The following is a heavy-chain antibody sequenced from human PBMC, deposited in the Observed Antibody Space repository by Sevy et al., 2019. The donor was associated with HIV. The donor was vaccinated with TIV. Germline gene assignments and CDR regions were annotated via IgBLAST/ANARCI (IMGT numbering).Heavy chain of an antibody. J-gene: IGHJ6*02. D-gene: IGHD2-2*01. CDR2: IKKDGSEK. CDR1: GFTFSRYC. CDR3: ARDCSSTSCLWGLDV. V-gene: IGHV3-7*03. Sequence: GGSLRLSCAASGFTFSRYCMSWVRQAPGKGLEWVANIKKDGSEKYYVDSVKGRFTISRDNAKNSLFLQMNSLRAEDTADYYCARDCSSTSCLWGLDVRGQGTTVTVSS.